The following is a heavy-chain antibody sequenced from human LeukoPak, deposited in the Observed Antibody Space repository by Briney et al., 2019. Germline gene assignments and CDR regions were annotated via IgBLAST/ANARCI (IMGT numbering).Heavy chain of an antibody. J-gene: IGHJ4*02. CDR2: IKSKADGGTT. V-gene: IGHV3-15*01. CDR1: GFSFSNAW. Sequence: GGSLQLSCAASGFSFSNAWMSWVRQAPGKGLEWVGRIKSKADGGTTDYAAPVKGRFTISRDDSENTLYVQMNSLKTEDTAVYYCATNSDYEGLFAYWGQGSLVTVSS. CDR3: ATNSDYEGLFAY. D-gene: IGHD5-12*01.